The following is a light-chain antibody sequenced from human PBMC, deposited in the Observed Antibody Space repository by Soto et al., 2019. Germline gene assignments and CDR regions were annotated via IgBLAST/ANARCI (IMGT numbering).Light chain of an antibody. CDR3: QHYGNSPPEYT. Sequence: EIVLTQSPGTLSLSPGERATLSCRASQSVSSSFLAWYQQRPGQAPRLLIFGASYRATGIPDRFSGSGSGTDFTLTISRLEPEDSAVYYCQHYGNSPPEYTFGPGTNVD. J-gene: IGKJ3*01. V-gene: IGKV3-20*01. CDR2: GAS. CDR1: QSVSSSF.